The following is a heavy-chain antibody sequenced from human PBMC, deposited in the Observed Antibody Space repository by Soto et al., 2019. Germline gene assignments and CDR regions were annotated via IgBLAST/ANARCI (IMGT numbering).Heavy chain of an antibody. CDR1: GGSSSNGGYY. D-gene: IGHD3-10*01. CDR2: IYYSGST. Sequence: SETLSLTCTVSGGSSSNGGYYWSWIRQHPGKGLEWIGYIYYSGSTYYNPSLKSRVTISVDTSKNQFSLKLSSVTAADTAVYYCARWWFGEFFDYWGQGTLVTVSS. V-gene: IGHV4-30-4*08. J-gene: IGHJ4*02. CDR3: ARWWFGEFFDY.